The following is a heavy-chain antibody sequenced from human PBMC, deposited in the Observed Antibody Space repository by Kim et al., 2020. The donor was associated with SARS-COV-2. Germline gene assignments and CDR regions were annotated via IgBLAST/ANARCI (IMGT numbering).Heavy chain of an antibody. CDR1: GFTFSSYA. D-gene: IGHD6-19*01. V-gene: IGHV3-23*01. J-gene: IGHJ4*02. Sequence: GGSLRLSCAASGFTFSSYAMSWVRQAPGKGLEWVSAISGSGGSTYYADSVKGRFTISRDNSKNTLYLQMNSLRAEDTAVYYCAKDRGIAVAGTVGDFDYWGQGTLVTVSS. CDR2: ISGSGGST. CDR3: AKDRGIAVAGTVGDFDY.